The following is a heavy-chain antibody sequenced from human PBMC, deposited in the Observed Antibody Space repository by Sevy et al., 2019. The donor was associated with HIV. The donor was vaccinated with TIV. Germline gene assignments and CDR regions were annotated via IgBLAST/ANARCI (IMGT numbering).Heavy chain of an antibody. D-gene: IGHD5-18*01. J-gene: IGHJ6*02. V-gene: IGHV3-33*01. CDR3: ARVDTAMVGMDV. CDR2: IWYDGSNK. CDR1: GFTFSSYG. Sequence: GGSLRLSCAASGFTFSSYGMHWVRQAPGKGLEWVAVIWYDGSNKYYADSVKGRFTISRDNSKNTLYLQMNILRAEDTAVYYCARVDTAMVGMDVWGQGTTVTVSS.